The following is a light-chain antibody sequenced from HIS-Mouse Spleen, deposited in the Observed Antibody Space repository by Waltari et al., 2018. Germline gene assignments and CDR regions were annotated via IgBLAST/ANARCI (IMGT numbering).Light chain of an antibody. CDR3: QQYNNWPRT. CDR1: QSVSSN. Sequence: ELVMTQSPATLSVSPGERATLSCRASQSVSSNLAWYQQEPGQAPRLLSCGASTRATGSPARFSGSGSGTEFTLTISSMQSEDFAVYYCQQYNNWPRTFGQGPKVEIK. CDR2: GAS. V-gene: IGKV3-15*01. J-gene: IGKJ1*01.